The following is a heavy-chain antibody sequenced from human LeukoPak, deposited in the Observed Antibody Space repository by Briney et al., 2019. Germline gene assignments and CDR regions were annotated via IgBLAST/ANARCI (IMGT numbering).Heavy chain of an antibody. CDR1: GDSVSSSSYY. CDR2: IYYSGST. V-gene: IGHV4-39*01. Sequence: SETLSLTCTVSGDSVSSSSYYWGWIRQPPGEGLEWIGSIYYSGSTYYNPSLKSRVTISVDTSKNQFSLKLSSVTAADTAVYYCARNGNSLGYWGQGTLVTVPS. D-gene: IGHD4-23*01. CDR3: ARNGNSLGY. J-gene: IGHJ4*02.